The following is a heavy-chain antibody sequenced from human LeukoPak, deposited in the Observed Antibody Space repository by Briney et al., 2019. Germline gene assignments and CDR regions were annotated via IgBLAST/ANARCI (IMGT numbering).Heavy chain of an antibody. CDR2: ISSSGSHI. J-gene: IGHJ3*02. CDR1: GFTFSSYS. Sequence: GGSLRLSCAASGFTFSSYSMNWVRQAPGKGLEWVSYISSSGSHIYYADSVKGRFTISRDYAKNSLYLQMNSLRGEDTAVYYCAKQANWGWGSAFDIWGQGTMVTVS. CDR3: AKQANWGWGSAFDI. D-gene: IGHD7-27*01. V-gene: IGHV3-21*05.